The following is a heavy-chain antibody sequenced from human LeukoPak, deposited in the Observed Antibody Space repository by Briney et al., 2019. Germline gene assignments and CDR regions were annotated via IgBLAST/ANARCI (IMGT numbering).Heavy chain of an antibody. V-gene: IGHV3-7*01. CDR3: ARVSITIFEASTSNYYYYYYMDV. D-gene: IGHD3-3*01. J-gene: IGHJ6*03. CDR2: IKQDGSEK. Sequence: PGGSLRLSCAASGFTFSSYWMSWVRQAPGKGLEWVANIKQDGSEKYYVDSVKGRFTISRDNAKNSLYLQMNSLRAEDTAVYYCARVSITIFEASTSNYYYYYYMDVWGKGTTVTVSS. CDR1: GFTFSSYW.